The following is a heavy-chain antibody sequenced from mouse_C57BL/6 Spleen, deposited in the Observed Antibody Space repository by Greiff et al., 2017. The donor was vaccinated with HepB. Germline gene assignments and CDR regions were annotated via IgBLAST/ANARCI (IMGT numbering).Heavy chain of an antibody. J-gene: IGHJ3*01. Sequence: EVKLMESGEGLVKPGGSLKLSCAASGFTFSSYAMSWVRQTPEKRLEWVAYISSGGDYIYYADTVKGRFTISRDNARNTLYLQMSSLKSADTAMYYCTRDGAGAAWFAYWGQGTLVTVSA. D-gene: IGHD3-3*01. V-gene: IGHV5-9-1*02. CDR2: ISSGGDYI. CDR1: GFTFSSYA. CDR3: TRDGAGAAWFAY.